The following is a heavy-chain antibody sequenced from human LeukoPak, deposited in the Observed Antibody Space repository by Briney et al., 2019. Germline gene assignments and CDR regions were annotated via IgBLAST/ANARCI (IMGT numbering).Heavy chain of an antibody. CDR3: AREDYDFWSGRIYYFDY. V-gene: IGHV1-2*02. Sequence: ASVKVSCKASGYTFTGYYMHWVRQAPGQGLEWMGWINPNSGGTNYAQKFQGRVTMTRDTSTSTAYMELRSLRSDDTAVYYCAREDYDFWSGRIYYFDYWGQGTLVTVSS. J-gene: IGHJ4*02. CDR1: GYTFTGYY. CDR2: INPNSGGT. D-gene: IGHD3-3*01.